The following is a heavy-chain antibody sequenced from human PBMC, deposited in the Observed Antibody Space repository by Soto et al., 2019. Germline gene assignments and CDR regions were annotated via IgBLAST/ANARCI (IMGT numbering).Heavy chain of an antibody. D-gene: IGHD6-6*01. J-gene: IGHJ4*02. CDR1: GFSLSTSGVG. V-gene: IGHV2-5*02. Sequence: QITLKESGPTLVKPTQTLTLTCTFSGFSLSTSGVGVGWIRQPPGKALEWLALIYWDDDKRYSSSLNSRLTITKDTSKNQVVLTMTNMDPVDTTTYYCAHSRPPRLLDYWGQGTLVTVSS. CDR3: AHSRPPRLLDY. CDR2: IYWDDDK.